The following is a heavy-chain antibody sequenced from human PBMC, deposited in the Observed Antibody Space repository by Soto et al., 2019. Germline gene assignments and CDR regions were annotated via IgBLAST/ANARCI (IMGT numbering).Heavy chain of an antibody. J-gene: IGHJ6*02. Sequence: GGSLRLSCAASGFTFSSYGMHWVRQATGKGLEWVSAIGTAGDTYYPGSVKGRSTISRENAKNSLYLQMNSLRAGDTAVYYCARGLRGYSSGPRDAVDVWGQGTTVTVSS. D-gene: IGHD6-19*01. CDR3: ARGLRGYSSGPRDAVDV. V-gene: IGHV3-13*01. CDR2: IGTAGDT. CDR1: GFTFSSYG.